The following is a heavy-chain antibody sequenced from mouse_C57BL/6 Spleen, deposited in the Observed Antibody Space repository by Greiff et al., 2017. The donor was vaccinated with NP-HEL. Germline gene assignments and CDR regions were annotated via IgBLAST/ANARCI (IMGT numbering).Heavy chain of an antibody. V-gene: IGHV5-4*01. CDR3: ARKDYGNPFAY. J-gene: IGHJ3*01. CDR2: ISDGGSYT. Sequence: EVLLVESGGGLVKPGGSLKLSCAASGFTFSSYAMSWVRQTPEKRLEWVATISDGGSYTYYPDNVKGRFTISRDNAKNNLYLQMSHLKSEDTAMYYCARKDYGNPFAYWGQGTLVTVSA. D-gene: IGHD2-1*01. CDR1: GFTFSSYA.